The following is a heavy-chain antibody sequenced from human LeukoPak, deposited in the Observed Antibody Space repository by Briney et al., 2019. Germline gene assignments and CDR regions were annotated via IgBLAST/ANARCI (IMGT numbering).Heavy chain of an antibody. CDR2: ISSDGSST. D-gene: IGHD3-10*02. Sequence: GGSLRLSCAASGFTFSNYWMHWVRQAPGKGLVWVSRISSDGSSTSYADSVKGRFTISRDNAKNTVYLQMNSLRAEDTAVYYCARMFSGPLDYWGQGTLVTVSS. J-gene: IGHJ4*02. CDR3: ARMFSGPLDY. CDR1: GFTFSNYW. V-gene: IGHV3-74*01.